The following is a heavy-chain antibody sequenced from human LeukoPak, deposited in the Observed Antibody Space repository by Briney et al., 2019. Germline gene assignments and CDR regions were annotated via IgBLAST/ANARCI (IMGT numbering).Heavy chain of an antibody. V-gene: IGHV3-30*01. J-gene: IGHJ4*02. Sequence: PGGSLRLSCAASGFTFNAYAMHWVRQAPGKGLEWVAVISYDGSNKYYGDSLKGRFTINRDSSKNTLYLQMNSLRAEDTAVYYCASGGFYDFWSGYYTPFDYWGQGTLVTVSS. CDR1: GFTFNAYA. D-gene: IGHD3-3*01. CDR2: ISYDGSNK. CDR3: ASGGFYDFWSGYYTPFDY.